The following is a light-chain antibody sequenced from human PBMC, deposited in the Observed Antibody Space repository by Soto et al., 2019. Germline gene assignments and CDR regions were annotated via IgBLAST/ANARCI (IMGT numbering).Light chain of an antibody. J-gene: IGKJ4*02. CDR3: QQSHSAPLT. Sequence: QMTQSPSSLFASVGDRVTITCRASQSISSHLNWYQQKVGQTPRLLIYAASTLQSELPPRFSGRGPGPEFTLPISGLQREDCATYSCQQSHSAPLTFGGGTKIQI. CDR2: AAS. V-gene: IGKV1-39*01. CDR1: QSISSH.